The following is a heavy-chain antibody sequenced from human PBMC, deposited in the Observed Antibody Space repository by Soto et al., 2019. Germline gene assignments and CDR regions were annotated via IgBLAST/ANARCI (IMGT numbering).Heavy chain of an antibody. J-gene: IGHJ5*02. CDR1: GGTFSSYA. CDR3: ARGDYDSSGQPPHWFDP. Sequence: SVKVSCKASGGTFSSYAISWVRQAPGQGLEWMGGIIPIFGTANYAQKFQGRVTITADKSTSTAYMELSSLRSEDTAVYYCARGDYDSSGQPPHWFDPWGQGTLVTVSS. CDR2: IIPIFGTA. V-gene: IGHV1-69*06. D-gene: IGHD3-22*01.